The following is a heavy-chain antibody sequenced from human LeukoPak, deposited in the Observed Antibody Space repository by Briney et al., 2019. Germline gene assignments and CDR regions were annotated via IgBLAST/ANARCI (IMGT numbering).Heavy chain of an antibody. D-gene: IGHD2-21*01. CDR2: IYYSGST. CDR3: AREPYSGQLDY. CDR1: GGSISSYY. V-gene: IGHV4-59*01. J-gene: IGHJ4*02. Sequence: SETLSLTCTVSGGSISSYYWSWIRQPPGKGREWIGYIYYSGSTNYNPSRKSRVTISVDTSKNQFSLKLSSVTAADTAVYYCAREPYSGQLDYWGQGTLVTVSS.